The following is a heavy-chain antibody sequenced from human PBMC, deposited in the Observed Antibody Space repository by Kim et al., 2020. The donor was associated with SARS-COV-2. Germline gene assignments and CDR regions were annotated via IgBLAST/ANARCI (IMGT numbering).Heavy chain of an antibody. J-gene: IGHJ6*03. CDR3: ARDQSRGYSYGYYYYYMDV. V-gene: IGHV4-59*01. CDR2: IYYSGST. D-gene: IGHD5-18*01. Sequence: SETLSLTCTVSGGSISSYYWSWIRQPPGKGLEWIGYIYYSGSTNYNPSLKSRVTISVDTSKNQFSLKLSSVTAADTAVYYCARDQSRGYSYGYYYYYMDVWGKGTKVTV. CDR1: GGSISSYY.